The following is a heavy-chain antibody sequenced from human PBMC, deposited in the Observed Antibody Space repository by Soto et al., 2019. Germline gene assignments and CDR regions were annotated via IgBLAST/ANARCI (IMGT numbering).Heavy chain of an antibody. J-gene: IGHJ3*02. CDR3: ARETYYYDSSGHPLSNAFDI. D-gene: IGHD3-22*01. CDR1: GYTFTSYG. Sequence: GASVKVFCKASGYTFTSYGISWVRQAPGQGLEWMGWISAYNGNTNYAQKLQGRVTMTTDTSTSTAYMELRSLRSDDTAVYYCARETYYYDSSGHPLSNAFDIWGQGTMVTVSS. V-gene: IGHV1-18*04. CDR2: ISAYNGNT.